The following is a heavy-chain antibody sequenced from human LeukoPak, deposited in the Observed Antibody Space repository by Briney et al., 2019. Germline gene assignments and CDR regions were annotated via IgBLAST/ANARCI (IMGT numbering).Heavy chain of an antibody. Sequence: NPSETLSLTCTVPGGSISSSSYYWGWIRQPPGKGLEWIGSIYYSGSTYYNPSLKSRVTTSVDTSKNQFSLKLTSVTAADTAVYYCARDHIRRGCGTTICYPMDVWGKGTTVTVSS. CDR3: ARDHIRRGCGTTICYPMDV. D-gene: IGHD2-2*01. V-gene: IGHV4-39*07. CDR2: IYYSGST. J-gene: IGHJ6*04. CDR1: GGSISSSSYY.